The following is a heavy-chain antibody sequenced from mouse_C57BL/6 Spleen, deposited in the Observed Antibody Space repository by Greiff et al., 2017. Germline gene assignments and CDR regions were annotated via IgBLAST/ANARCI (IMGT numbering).Heavy chain of an antibody. CDR3: ARCYDYDGFDV. V-gene: IGHV1-54*01. J-gene: IGHJ1*03. CDR2: INPGSGGT. CDR1: GYAFTNYL. Sequence: VQLKESGAELVRPGTSVQVSCKASGYAFTNYLIEWVKQRPGQGLEWIGVINPGSGGTNYNEKFKGKATLTADKSSSTAYMQLSSLTSEDSAVYFCARCYDYDGFDVGGTGTTGTVAS. D-gene: IGHD2-4*01.